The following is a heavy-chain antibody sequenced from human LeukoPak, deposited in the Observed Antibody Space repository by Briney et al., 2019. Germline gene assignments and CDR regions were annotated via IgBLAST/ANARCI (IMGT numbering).Heavy chain of an antibody. J-gene: IGHJ4*02. CDR2: ISSGGST. Sequence: GGSLRLSCAASGITVSANYWNWVRQDPGKGLEWVSVISSGGSTSYADSVKGRFTISRDNSKNTLYLQMNSLRAEDTAVYYCARGWSSSSYFGYWGQGTLVTVSS. CDR3: ARGWSSSSYFGY. CDR1: GITVSANY. V-gene: IGHV3-66*01. D-gene: IGHD6-6*01.